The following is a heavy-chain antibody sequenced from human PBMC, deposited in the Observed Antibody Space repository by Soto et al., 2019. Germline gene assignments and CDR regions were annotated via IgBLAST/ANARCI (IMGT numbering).Heavy chain of an antibody. Sequence: EVQLLESGGGLVQPGGSLRLSCAASGFTFSSYAMSWVRQAPGKGLESVSAISGSGGSTYYADSVKGRFTISRDNSKNTLYLQMNSLRAEDTAVYYCAKDRSGSYDAFDIWGQGTMVTVSS. CDR2: ISGSGGST. D-gene: IGHD6-19*01. CDR1: GFTFSSYA. CDR3: AKDRSGSYDAFDI. V-gene: IGHV3-23*01. J-gene: IGHJ3*02.